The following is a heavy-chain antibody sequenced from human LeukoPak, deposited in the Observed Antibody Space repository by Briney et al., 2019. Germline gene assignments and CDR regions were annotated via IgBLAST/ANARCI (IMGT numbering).Heavy chain of an antibody. Sequence: ASVRVSCKASEYIFTGYYMHWVRQAPGQGLEWMGWINANTGGTNYAQKFQDRVTMTRDTSISSTYMELSRLKSDDTAVYYCVRDLGISGWYAPPLGYFDSWGQGTLVTVSS. D-gene: IGHD6-19*01. J-gene: IGHJ4*02. CDR3: VRDLGISGWYAPPLGYFDS. CDR2: INANTGGT. CDR1: EYIFTGYY. V-gene: IGHV1-2*02.